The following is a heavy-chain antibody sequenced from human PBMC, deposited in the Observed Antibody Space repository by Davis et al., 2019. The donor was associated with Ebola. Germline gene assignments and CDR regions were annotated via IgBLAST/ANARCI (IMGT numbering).Heavy chain of an antibody. V-gene: IGHV1-2*06. Sequence: AASVKVSCKASGYTFTGYYMHWVRQAPGQGLEWMGRINPNSGGTNYAQKFQGRVTMTRDTSISTVYMELSRLRSDDTAVYHCARAEYYYDSSGYYSFDYWGQGTLVTASS. J-gene: IGHJ4*02. CDR1: GYTFTGYY. CDR2: INPNSGGT. CDR3: ARAEYYYDSSGYYSFDY. D-gene: IGHD3-22*01.